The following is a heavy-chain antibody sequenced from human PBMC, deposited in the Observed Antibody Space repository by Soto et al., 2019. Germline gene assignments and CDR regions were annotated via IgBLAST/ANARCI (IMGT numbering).Heavy chain of an antibody. CDR3: ARDNLAFQGAFDL. CDR1: GFVFSDFQ. V-gene: IGHV3-21*01. J-gene: IGHJ4*02. D-gene: IGHD3-16*01. Sequence: GGSLRFSCAASGFVFSDFQFNWVRQAPGGGLEWLSSITGTSAFTEYAESIEGRFTISRDNPNKLLFLHMDNLRPEDTAVYYCARDNLAFQGAFDLWGQGTLVTVSS. CDR2: ITGTSAFT.